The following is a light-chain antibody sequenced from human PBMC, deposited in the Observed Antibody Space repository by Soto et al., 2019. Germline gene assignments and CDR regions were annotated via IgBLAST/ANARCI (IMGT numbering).Light chain of an antibody. J-gene: IGKJ1*01. Sequence: EIVLTQSPGTLPLSPGERATLSCRASQSISSTFLAWYRHKPGQAPRLLIHSASSRATGIPDRFSGSGSGTDFTLSISRLEPEDFAVYYCQQYRRSPRTFGQGTKVEMK. CDR2: SAS. CDR1: QSISSTF. V-gene: IGKV3-20*01. CDR3: QQYRRSPRT.